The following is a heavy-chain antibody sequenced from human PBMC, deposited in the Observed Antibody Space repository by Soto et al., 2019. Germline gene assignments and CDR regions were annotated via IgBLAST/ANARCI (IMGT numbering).Heavy chain of an antibody. CDR1: GFTFSSYG. CDR3: AKDYRRGQYYDFWSGPKAYYMDV. V-gene: IGHV3-30*18. J-gene: IGHJ6*03. D-gene: IGHD3-3*01. CDR2: ISYDGSNK. Sequence: QVQLVESGGGLVQPGRSLRLSCAASGFTFSSYGMHWVRQAPGKGLEWVAVISYDGSNKYYADSVKGRFTISRDNSKNTLYLQMNSLRAEDTAVYYCAKDYRRGQYYDFWSGPKAYYMDVWGKGTTVTVSS.